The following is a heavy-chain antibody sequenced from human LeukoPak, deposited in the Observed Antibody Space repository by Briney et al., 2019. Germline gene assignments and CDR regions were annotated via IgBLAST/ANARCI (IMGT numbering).Heavy chain of an antibody. V-gene: IGHV4-59*01. CDR3: ARESMTNYYHGMDV. Sequence: SETLSLTCTVSGGSISSYYWSWIRQPPGKGLEWIGYIYYSGSTNYNPSLQGRVTISVDTSKNQFSLKLSSVAAGDTAVYYCARESMTNYYHGMDVWGQGTTVTVSS. J-gene: IGHJ6*02. CDR1: GGSISSYY. D-gene: IGHD2/OR15-2a*01. CDR2: IYYSGST.